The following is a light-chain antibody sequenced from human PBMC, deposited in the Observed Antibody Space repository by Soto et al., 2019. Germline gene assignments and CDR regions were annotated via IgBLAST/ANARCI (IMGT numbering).Light chain of an antibody. CDR1: QSISYW. CDR3: QQYNSYSIT. J-gene: IGKJ4*01. V-gene: IGKV1-5*03. CDR2: KSS. Sequence: DIQMTQSPSTLSASVGDRVTITCRASQSISYWLAWYQQKPGKAPTVLIYKSSTLESGVQSRFSGSGSGTEFTLTISSRQPDDFATYYCQQYNSYSITFGGGTKVEI.